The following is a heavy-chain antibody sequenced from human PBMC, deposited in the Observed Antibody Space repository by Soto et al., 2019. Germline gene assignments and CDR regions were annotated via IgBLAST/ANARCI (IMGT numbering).Heavy chain of an antibody. CDR1: GGSISSYY. CDR3: ARATEVVVPAAMTFFDY. CDR2: IYYSGST. D-gene: IGHD2-2*01. V-gene: IGHV4-59*01. Sequence: SETLSLTCTVSGGSISSYYWSWIRQPPGKGLEWIGYIYYSGSTNYNPSLKSRVTISVDTSKNQFSLKLSSVTAADMAVYYCARATEVVVPAAMTFFDYWGQGTLVTVSS. J-gene: IGHJ4*02.